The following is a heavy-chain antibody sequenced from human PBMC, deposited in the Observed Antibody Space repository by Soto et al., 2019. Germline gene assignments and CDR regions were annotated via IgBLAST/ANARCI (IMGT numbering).Heavy chain of an antibody. CDR3: ARAYCGGDCYPNWFDP. J-gene: IGHJ5*02. CDR1: GGTCSSYA. D-gene: IGHD2-21*02. Sequence: VASVKVSCKASGGTCSSYAISWVRQAPGQGLEWMGGTIPIFGTANYAQKFQGRVTITADESTSTAYMELSSLRSEDTAVYYCARAYCGGDCYPNWFDPWGQGTLVTVSS. V-gene: IGHV1-69*13. CDR2: TIPIFGTA.